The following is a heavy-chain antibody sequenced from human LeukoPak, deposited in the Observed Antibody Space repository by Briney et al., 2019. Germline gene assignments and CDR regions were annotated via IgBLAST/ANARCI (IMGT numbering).Heavy chain of an antibody. J-gene: IGHJ4*02. Sequence: SETLSLTCTVSGGSISSSSYYWGWIRQPPGKGLEWIGSIYYSGSTYYNPSLKSRVTISVDTSKNQFSLKLSSVTAADTAVYYCARGDDYGDHFDYWGQGTLVTVSS. D-gene: IGHD4-17*01. CDR2: IYYSGST. CDR3: ARGDDYGDHFDY. V-gene: IGHV4-39*07. CDR1: GGSISSSSYY.